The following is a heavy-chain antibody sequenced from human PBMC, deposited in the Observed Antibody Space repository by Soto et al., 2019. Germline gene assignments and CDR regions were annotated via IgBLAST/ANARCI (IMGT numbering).Heavy chain of an antibody. D-gene: IGHD3-16*01. J-gene: IGHJ6*02. V-gene: IGHV4-61*01. CDR3: ARWGVGLDV. CDR2: IHESGNT. CDR1: GGSVSNFNYY. Sequence: PSETLSLTCSVSGGSVSNFNYYWAWIRQPPGKGLEWAGYIHESGNTNYNPSLKSRVTISADMPKNKFSLRLNSVTAADTAVYYCARWGVGLDVWGQGTTVTVSS.